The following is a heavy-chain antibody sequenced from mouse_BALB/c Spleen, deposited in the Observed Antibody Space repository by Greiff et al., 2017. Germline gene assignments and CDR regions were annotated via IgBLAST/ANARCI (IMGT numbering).Heavy chain of an antibody. Sequence: ESGPGLVKPSQSLSLTCTVTGYSITSDYAWNWIRQFPGNKLEWMGYISYSGSTSYNPSLKSRISITRDTSKNQFFLQLNSVTTEDTATYYCARVITGEDYYAMDYWGQGTSVTVSS. CDR2: ISYSGST. V-gene: IGHV3-2*02. J-gene: IGHJ4*01. CDR3: ARVITGEDYYAMDY. D-gene: IGHD2-4*01. CDR1: GYSITSDYA.